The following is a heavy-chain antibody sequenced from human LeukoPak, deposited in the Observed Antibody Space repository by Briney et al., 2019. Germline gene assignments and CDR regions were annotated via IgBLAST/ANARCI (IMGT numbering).Heavy chain of an antibody. Sequence: GRSLRLSCAASGFTFSGYAMHWVRQAPGKGLEWVAVISYDGSNKYYADSVKGRFTISRDNSKNTLYLQMNSLRAEDTAVYYCARDGARYYFDYWGQGTLVTVSS. V-gene: IGHV3-30-3*01. CDR3: ARDGARYYFDY. J-gene: IGHJ4*02. CDR2: ISYDGSNK. CDR1: GFTFSGYA. D-gene: IGHD1-26*01.